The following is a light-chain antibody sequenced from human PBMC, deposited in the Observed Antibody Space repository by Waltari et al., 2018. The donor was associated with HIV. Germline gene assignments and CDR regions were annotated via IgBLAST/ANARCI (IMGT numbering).Light chain of an antibody. CDR2: YDN. Sequence: SYGVSQPPSVSVAPGQPAAITCGGNNIGSLSVPWYQQRPGQAPVLVISYDNDRPSGIPERFSGSSSGNTATLTIRGVEAGDEADYYCQVWDSSSDHVLFGGGTKLTVL. CDR1: NIGSLS. V-gene: IGLV3-21*04. CDR3: QVWDSSSDHVL. J-gene: IGLJ2*01.